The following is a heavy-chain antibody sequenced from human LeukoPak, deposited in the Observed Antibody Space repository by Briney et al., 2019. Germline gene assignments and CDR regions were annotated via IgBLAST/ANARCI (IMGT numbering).Heavy chain of an antibody. D-gene: IGHD1-26*01. CDR2: ISSSSSYI. Sequence: GGFLRLSCAASGFTFSSYSMNWVRQAPGKGLEWVSSISSSSSYIYYADSVKGRFTISRDNAKNSLHLQMNSLRAEDTAVYYCARGRFGSYISFDYWGQGTLVTVSS. CDR1: GFTFSSYS. CDR3: ARGRFGSYISFDY. V-gene: IGHV3-21*01. J-gene: IGHJ4*02.